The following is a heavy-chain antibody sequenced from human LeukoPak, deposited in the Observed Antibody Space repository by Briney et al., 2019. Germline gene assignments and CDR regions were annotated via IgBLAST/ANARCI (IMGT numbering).Heavy chain of an antibody. V-gene: IGHV1-69*04. Sequence: ASVKVSCKASGGTFSSYAINWVRQAPGQGLEWMGRIIPILGIANYAQKFQGRVTITADKSTSTAYMELSSLRSEDTAVYYCARDRTYDFWSGYPNYFDYWGQGTLITVSS. J-gene: IGHJ4*02. D-gene: IGHD3-3*01. CDR1: GGTFSSYA. CDR2: IIPILGIA. CDR3: ARDRTYDFWSGYPNYFDY.